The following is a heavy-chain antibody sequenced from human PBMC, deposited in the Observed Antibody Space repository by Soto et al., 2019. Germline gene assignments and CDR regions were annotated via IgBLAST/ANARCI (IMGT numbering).Heavy chain of an antibody. CDR1: GFTFSSYS. V-gene: IGHV3-48*02. Sequence: LRLSCAASGFTFSSYSMNWVRQAPGKGLEWVSYISSSSSSTIYYADSVKGRFTISRDNAKNSLYLQMNSLRDEDTAVYYCARDYRRNGMDVWGQGTTVTVSS. CDR3: ARDYRRNGMDV. CDR2: ISSSSSSTI. J-gene: IGHJ6*02.